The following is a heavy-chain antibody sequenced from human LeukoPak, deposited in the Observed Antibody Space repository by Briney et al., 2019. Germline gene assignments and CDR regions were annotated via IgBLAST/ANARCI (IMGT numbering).Heavy chain of an antibody. D-gene: IGHD3-22*01. CDR3: AGGLGYYYDSSGYYFLDY. V-gene: IGHV1-18*04. J-gene: IGHJ4*02. CDR2: SSAYNSNR. CDR1: GCTFTSYY. Sequence: ASVEVSCKASGCTFTSYYMHWVRQAAGQEGEGMGWSSAYNSNRNCGEKLQGRVTMTTDTSTSKAYMELRRLRSDDTAVYYCAGGLGYYYDSSGYYFLDYWGQGTLVTVSS.